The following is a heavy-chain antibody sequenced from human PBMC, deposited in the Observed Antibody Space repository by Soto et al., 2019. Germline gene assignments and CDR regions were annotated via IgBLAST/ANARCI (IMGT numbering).Heavy chain of an antibody. J-gene: IGHJ6*02. CDR2: IIPIFGKE. CDR1: GGPFNNYT. Sequence: QVQLVQSGAEVKKPGSSVKVSCKASGGPFNNYTINWMRQAPGQGLEWMGGIIPIFGKEHYAQKFQGRVTISADESTYTAYMELSSLTAEDMAVYYCAKPRAPYYAMDVWGQGTTVTVSS. CDR3: AKPRAPYYAMDV. V-gene: IGHV1-69*12.